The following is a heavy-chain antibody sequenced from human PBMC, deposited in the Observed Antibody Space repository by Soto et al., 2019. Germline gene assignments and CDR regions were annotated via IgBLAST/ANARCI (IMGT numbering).Heavy chain of an antibody. CDR2: IYHSGTT. Sequence: TSETLSLTCAVSGGSISSPNWWSWVRQSPGKGLEWIGEIYHSGTTNYNPSLKSRVTISLEKSKSQFSLKVTSVTAADTAVYYCAKEVVVVPGAIRGYGLDVWGPGTTVTVSS. D-gene: IGHD2-2*02. J-gene: IGHJ6*02. CDR1: GGSISSPNW. CDR3: AKEVVVVPGAIRGYGLDV. V-gene: IGHV4-4*02.